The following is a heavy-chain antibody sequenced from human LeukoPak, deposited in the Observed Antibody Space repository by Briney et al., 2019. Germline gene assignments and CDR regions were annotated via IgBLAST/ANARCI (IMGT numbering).Heavy chain of an antibody. J-gene: IGHJ4*02. V-gene: IGHV3-11*01. CDR2: VTSGNTK. CDR3: ARRTSYYFPY. Sequence: GGSLRLSCAASGFTFSDYYMYWIRRAPGKGLEWISYVTSGNTKTYADSVKGRFTISRDNAKHSLFLQMNSLRAEDTAVYYCARRTSYYFPYWGQGTLVTVSS. CDR1: GFTFSDYY.